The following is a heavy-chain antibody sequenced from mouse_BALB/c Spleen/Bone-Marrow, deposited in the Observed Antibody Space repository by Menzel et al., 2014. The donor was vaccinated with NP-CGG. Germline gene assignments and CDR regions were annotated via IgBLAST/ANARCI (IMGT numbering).Heavy chain of an antibody. J-gene: IGHJ2*01. V-gene: IGHV7-3*02. CDR1: GFTFTDYY. Sequence: EVKLQESGGGLVQPGGSLRLSCATSGFTFTDYYMNWVRQPPGKALEWLAFIRNKAYGYTTEYSASVKGRFTISRDNSQNILYLQMNTLRAEDSATYYCARDMGSLLFDSWGQGTTLSVSS. D-gene: IGHD1-1*01. CDR3: ARDMGSLLFDS. CDR2: IRNKAYGYTT.